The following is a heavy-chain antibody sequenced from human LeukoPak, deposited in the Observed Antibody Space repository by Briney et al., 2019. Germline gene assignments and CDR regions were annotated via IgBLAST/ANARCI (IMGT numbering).Heavy chain of an antibody. D-gene: IGHD2-2*01. J-gene: IGHJ5*02. CDR3: ARGAGYCSSTSCFLNWFDP. V-gene: IGHV4-4*07. CDR2: IYTSGST. Sequence: SETLSLTCTVSGGSISSYYWSWIRQPAGKGLEWIGRIYTSGSTNYNPSLKSRVTMSVDTSKNQFSLKLSSVTAADTAVYYCARGAGYCSSTSCFLNWFDPWGQGTLVTVSS. CDR1: GGSISSYY.